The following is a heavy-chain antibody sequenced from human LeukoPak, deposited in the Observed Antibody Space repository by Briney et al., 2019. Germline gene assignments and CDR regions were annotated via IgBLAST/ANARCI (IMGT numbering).Heavy chain of an antibody. J-gene: IGHJ6*02. CDR3: AKPAITMVRDYYYGMDV. V-gene: IGHV3-30*18. D-gene: IGHD3-10*01. CDR2: ISYDGSNK. Sequence: GRSLRLSCAASGFTFSSYGMHWVRQAPGKGLEWVAVISYDGSNKYYADSVKGRFTISRDNSKNTLYLQMNSLRAGDTAVYYCAKPAITMVRDYYYGMDVWGQGTTVTVSS. CDR1: GFTFSSYG.